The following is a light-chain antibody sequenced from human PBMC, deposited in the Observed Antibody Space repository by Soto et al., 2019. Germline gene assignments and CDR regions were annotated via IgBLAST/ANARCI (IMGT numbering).Light chain of an antibody. V-gene: IGKV1-39*01. Sequence: DIQMTQSPSSLSASVGDRVTITCRASQSISNFVNWYQQKPGKAPKLLIYAASSLQSGVPSRFSGSGSGTDFTLTISSLQPEDFATYSCQQSNSTPLTFGGGTRWIS. CDR2: AAS. CDR1: QSISNF. CDR3: QQSNSTPLT. J-gene: IGKJ4*01.